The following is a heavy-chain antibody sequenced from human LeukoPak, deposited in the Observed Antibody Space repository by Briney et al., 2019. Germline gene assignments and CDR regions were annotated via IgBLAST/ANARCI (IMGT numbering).Heavy chain of an antibody. J-gene: IGHJ6*04. CDR1: GFTFSDYY. CDR2: ISSSGSTI. CDR3: ARDSPPNDFWSGYSLDV. Sequence: GGSLRLSCAASGFTFSDYYISWIRQAPGKGLEWVSYISSSGSTIYYADSVKGRFTISRDNAKNSLYLQMNSLRAEDTAVYYCARDSPPNDFWSGYSLDVWGKGTTVTVSS. D-gene: IGHD3-3*01. V-gene: IGHV3-11*04.